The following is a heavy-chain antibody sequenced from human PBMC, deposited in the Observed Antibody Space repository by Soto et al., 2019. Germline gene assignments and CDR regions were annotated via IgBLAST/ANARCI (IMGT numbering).Heavy chain of an antibody. V-gene: IGHV1-69*11. J-gene: IGHJ4*02. Sequence: GASVKVSCKASGGFVRSDPISWVRQAPGQGPEWIGRISPVVGSPTDAEKFQGRVTMTGDASTRKAYMELSSLRSEDTAVDYCATRDPGHYWGQGTLVTVSS. CDR2: ISPVVGSP. CDR3: ATRDPGHY. CDR1: GGFVRSDP.